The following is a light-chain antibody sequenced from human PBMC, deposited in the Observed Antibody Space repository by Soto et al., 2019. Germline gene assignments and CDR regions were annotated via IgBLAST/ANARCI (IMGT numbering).Light chain of an antibody. J-gene: IGKJ5*01. V-gene: IGKV3-15*01. CDR1: QSVSSN. CDR2: GAS. CDR3: QQYNNWPIT. Sequence: IFMTQSPSTVSASAGEIATRSCTTSQSVSSNLAWYQQKPGQAPRLLIYGASTRAPGIPARFSGSGSGTEFTLTISSLQSEDFAVYYCQQYNNWPITFGQGTRLE.